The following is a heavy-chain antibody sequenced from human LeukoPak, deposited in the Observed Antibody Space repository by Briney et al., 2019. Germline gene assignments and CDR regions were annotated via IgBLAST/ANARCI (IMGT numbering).Heavy chain of an antibody. CDR1: GFTFSDHY. J-gene: IGHJ4*02. V-gene: IGHV3-72*01. CDR3: ARAYYYGSGSHPYFDN. D-gene: IGHD3-10*01. CDR2: TRNKAISYTT. Sequence: GGSLRLSCAASGFTFSDHYMDWVRQAPGKGLEWVGRTRNKAISYTTEYAASVKGRFIVSRDDSKNLLYLQMNSLKTEGTAVYYCARAYYYGSGSHPYFDNWGQGTLVTVSP.